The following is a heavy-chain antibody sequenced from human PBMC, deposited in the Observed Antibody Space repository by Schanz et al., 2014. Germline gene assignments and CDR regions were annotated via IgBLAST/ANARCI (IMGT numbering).Heavy chain of an antibody. CDR2: LTGSGTTT. CDR1: GFSFSTHW. V-gene: IGHV3-23*04. CDR3: AKDLAAVGGFDY. J-gene: IGHJ4*02. D-gene: IGHD6-13*01. Sequence: VQLVESGGGLVQPGGSVRLSCGASGFSFSTHWMAWVRQAPGKGLEWVSALTGSGTTTYYADSVKGRFTISRDNSKNTLDLQMNSLRAEDTAIYYCAKDLAAVGGFDYWGQGSLVTVSP.